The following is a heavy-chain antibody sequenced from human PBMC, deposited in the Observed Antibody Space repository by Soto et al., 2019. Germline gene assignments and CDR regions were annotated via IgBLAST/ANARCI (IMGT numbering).Heavy chain of an antibody. CDR3: AKGDCSGGSCYSEMPNSAFDI. CDR2: ISGSGGST. J-gene: IGHJ3*02. D-gene: IGHD2-15*01. V-gene: IGHV3-23*01. CDR1: GFTFSSYA. Sequence: GGSLRLSCAASGFTFSSYAMSWVRQAPGKGLEWVSAISGSGGSTYYADSVKGRFTISRDNSKNTLYLQMNSLRAEDTAVYYCAKGDCSGGSCYSEMPNSAFDIWGQGTMVTVSS.